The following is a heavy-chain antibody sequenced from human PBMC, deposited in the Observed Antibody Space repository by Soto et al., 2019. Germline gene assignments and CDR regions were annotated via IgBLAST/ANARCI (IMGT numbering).Heavy chain of an antibody. D-gene: IGHD6-6*01. J-gene: IGHJ3*02. Sequence: PSETLSLTCAVSGYSISSGYYWGWIRQPPGKGLEWIGSIYYSGSTYYNPSLKSRVTISVDTSKNQFSLKLSSVTAADTAVYYCARFTHYSSSSRTWDAFDIWGQGTMVTVSS. CDR1: GYSISSGYY. CDR2: IYYSGST. CDR3: ARFTHYSSSSRTWDAFDI. V-gene: IGHV4-38-2*01.